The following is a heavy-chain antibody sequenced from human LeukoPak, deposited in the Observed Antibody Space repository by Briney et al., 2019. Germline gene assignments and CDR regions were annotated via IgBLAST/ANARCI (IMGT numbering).Heavy chain of an antibody. CDR1: GFTFSSYA. CDR3: AKDSTFQAVTTYYFDY. J-gene: IGHJ4*02. Sequence: PGGSLRLSCAASGFTFSSYAMSWVRQGPGKGLEWVSAISGSGGSTYYADSVKGRFTISRDNSKNTLYLQMNSLRAEDTAVYYCAKDSTFQAVTTYYFDYWGQGTLVTVAS. V-gene: IGHV3-23*01. D-gene: IGHD4-17*01. CDR2: ISGSGGST.